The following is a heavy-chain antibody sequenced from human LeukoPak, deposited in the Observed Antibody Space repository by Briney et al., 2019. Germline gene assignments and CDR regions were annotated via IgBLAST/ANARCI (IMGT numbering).Heavy chain of an antibody. CDR2: INHSGST. J-gene: IGHJ4*02. D-gene: IGHD5/OR15-5a*01. V-gene: IGHV4-34*01. CDR1: GGSFSGYY. Sequence: SETLSLTCAVYGGSFSGYYWSWIRQPPGKGLEWIGEINHSGSTNYNPSLKSRVTISVDTSKNQFSLKLSSVTAADTAVYYCARYRGVYGSRLTRRWTFDYWGQGTLVTVSS. CDR3: ARYRGVYGSRLTRRWTFDY.